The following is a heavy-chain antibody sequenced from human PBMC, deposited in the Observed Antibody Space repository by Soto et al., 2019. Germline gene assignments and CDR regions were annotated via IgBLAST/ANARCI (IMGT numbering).Heavy chain of an antibody. CDR2: ISSSSSYI. D-gene: IGHD4-17*01. CDR3: ARSYTPTDYGGNSFDY. Sequence: KPGGSLRLSCAASGFTFSSDSMNWVRQAPGKGLEWVSSISSSSSYIYYADSVKGRFTISRDNAKNSLYLQMNSLRAEDTAVYYCARSYTPTDYGGNSFDYWGQGTLVTVSS. CDR1: GFTFSSDS. J-gene: IGHJ4*02. V-gene: IGHV3-21*01.